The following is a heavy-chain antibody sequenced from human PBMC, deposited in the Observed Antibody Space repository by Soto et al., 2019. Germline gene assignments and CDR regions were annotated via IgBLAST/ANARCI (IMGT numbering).Heavy chain of an antibody. CDR3: ARAEAAAVRPEDY. V-gene: IGHV3-30-3*01. D-gene: IGHD6-13*01. CDR1: GFTFSSYA. Sequence: QVQLVESGGGVVQPGRSLRLSCAASGFTFSSYAMHWVRQAPGKGLEWVAVISYDGSNKYYADSVKGRFTISRDNSNDTLYLQMESLRAEDTAVYYCARAEAAAVRPEDYWGQGTLVTVSS. CDR2: ISYDGSNK. J-gene: IGHJ4*02.